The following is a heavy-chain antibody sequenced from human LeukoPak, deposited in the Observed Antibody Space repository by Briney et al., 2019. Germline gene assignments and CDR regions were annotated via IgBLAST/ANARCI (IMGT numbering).Heavy chain of an antibody. CDR3: ARGYYYGSGSYPFDY. CDR2: ISSSSSYI. CDR1: GFTFSSYS. D-gene: IGHD3-10*01. Sequence: GGSLRLSCAASGFTFSSYSMDWVRQAPGKGLEWVSSISSSSSYIYYADSVKGRFTISRDNAKNSLYLQMNSPRAEDTAVYYCARGYYYGSGSYPFDYWGQGTLVTVSS. V-gene: IGHV3-21*01. J-gene: IGHJ4*02.